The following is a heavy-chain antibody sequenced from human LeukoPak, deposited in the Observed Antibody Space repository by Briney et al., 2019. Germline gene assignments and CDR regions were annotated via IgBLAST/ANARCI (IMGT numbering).Heavy chain of an antibody. J-gene: IGHJ6*02. V-gene: IGHV5-51*01. CDR2: IYPGDSNT. Sequence: GESLKISCKASGNSFTSQWIGWVRQMPGKGLEWMGIIYPGDSNTRYSPSFQGQVTISADKSISTAYLQWSSLKASDTAMYYCARHSLPHDYSDPLDLYYYYGMDVWGQGTTVTVSS. CDR1: GNSFTSQW. D-gene: IGHD4-17*01. CDR3: ARHSLPHDYSDPLDLYYYYGMDV.